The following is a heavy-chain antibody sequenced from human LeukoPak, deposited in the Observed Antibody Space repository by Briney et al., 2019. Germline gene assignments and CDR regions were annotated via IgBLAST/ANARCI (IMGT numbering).Heavy chain of an antibody. CDR1: GFTFSSYE. V-gene: IGHV3-48*03. CDR2: ISSSGSTI. Sequence: PGGSLRLSCAASGFTFSSYEMNWVRQAPGKGLEWVSYISSSGSTIYYADSVKGRFTISRDNAKNSLYLQMNSLRAEDTAVYYCARARPYSGSYYLDYWGQGTLVTVSS. J-gene: IGHJ4*02. CDR3: ARARPYSGSYYLDY. D-gene: IGHD1-26*01.